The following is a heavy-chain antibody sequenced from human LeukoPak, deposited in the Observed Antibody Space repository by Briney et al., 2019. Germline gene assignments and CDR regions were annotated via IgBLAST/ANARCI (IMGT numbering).Heavy chain of an antibody. Sequence: SQTLSLTCTVSGGSISSGDYYWSWIRQPPGKGLEWIGYIYYSGSTYYNPSLKSRVTISVDTSKNQFSLKLSSVTAADTAVYYCARDGIYGDNPNWFDPWGQGTLVTVSS. CDR3: ARDGIYGDNPNWFDP. CDR1: GGSISSGDYY. V-gene: IGHV4-30-4*01. J-gene: IGHJ5*02. CDR2: IYYSGST. D-gene: IGHD4-17*01.